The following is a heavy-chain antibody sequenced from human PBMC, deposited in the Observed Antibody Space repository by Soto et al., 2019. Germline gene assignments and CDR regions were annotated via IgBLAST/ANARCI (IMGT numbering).Heavy chain of an antibody. CDR2: VYHKGTT. D-gene: IGHD6-19*01. J-gene: IGHJ5*02. CDR3: ARGLRQCLAPDA. CDR1: GGAFRGGHG. Sequence: PGPLSLTSPATGGAFRGGHGVSWARQPPGKGLEWIGEVYHKGTTNYSPSLSRRVTISVAKSKNHFSLRLTSGTAAATAVYYGARGLRQCLAPDAWGQGTLVTLSS. V-gene: IGHV4-4*03.